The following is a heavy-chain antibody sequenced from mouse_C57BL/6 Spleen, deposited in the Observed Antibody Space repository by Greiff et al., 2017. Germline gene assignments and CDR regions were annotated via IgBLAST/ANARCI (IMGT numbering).Heavy chain of an antibody. V-gene: IGHV1-64*01. CDR3: ARRGLTLDY. CDR2: IHPNSGST. Sequence: QVHVKQPGAELVKPGASVKLSCKASGYPFTSYWMHWVKQRPGQGLEWIGMIHPNSGSTNYNEKFKSKATLTVDKSSSTAYMQLSSLTSEDSAVYYCARRGLTLDYWGQGTTLTVSS. CDR1: GYPFTSYW. D-gene: IGHD4-1*01. J-gene: IGHJ2*01.